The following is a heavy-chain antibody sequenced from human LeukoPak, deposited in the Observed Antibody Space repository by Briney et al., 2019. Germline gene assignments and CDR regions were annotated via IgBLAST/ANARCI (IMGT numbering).Heavy chain of an antibody. Sequence: GGSLRLSCAASGFTLSSYAMSWVRQAPGKGLEWVSAISASGGSTYYADSVKGRFTISRDNSKNTLYLQMNSLRAEDTAVYYCAKGSLYYFDYWGQGTLVTVSS. CDR2: ISASGGST. D-gene: IGHD3-3*01. CDR1: GFTLSSYA. J-gene: IGHJ4*02. CDR3: AKGSLYYFDY. V-gene: IGHV3-23*01.